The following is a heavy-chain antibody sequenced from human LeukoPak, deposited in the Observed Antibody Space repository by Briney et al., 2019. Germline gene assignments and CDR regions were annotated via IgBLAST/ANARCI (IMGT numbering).Heavy chain of an antibody. D-gene: IGHD5-18*01. J-gene: IGHJ4*02. CDR3: ARCGRLWIQLPWV. V-gene: IGHV3-7*04. CDR2: IKQDGSEK. Sequence: GGPLRLSCAASGFTFSSYWMSWVRQAPGKGLEWVANIKQDGSEKYYVDSVKGRFTISRDNAKNSLYLQMNSLRAEDTAVYYCARCGRLWIQLPWVWGQGTLVTVSS. CDR1: GFTFSSYW.